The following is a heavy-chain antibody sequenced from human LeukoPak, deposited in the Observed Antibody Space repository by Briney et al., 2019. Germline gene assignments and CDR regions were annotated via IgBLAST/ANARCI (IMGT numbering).Heavy chain of an antibody. CDR2: IYYSGST. V-gene: IGHV4-39*01. D-gene: IGHD4-17*01. CDR3: ARHRTVTTNWFDP. Sequence: PSETLSLTCTVSGGSISSSSYYWGWIRQPPGKGLEWIGSIYYSGSTYYNPSLRSRVTISVDTSKNQFSLKLSSVTAADTAVYYCARHRTVTTNWFDPWGQGTLDTVSS. CDR1: GGSISSSSYY. J-gene: IGHJ5*02.